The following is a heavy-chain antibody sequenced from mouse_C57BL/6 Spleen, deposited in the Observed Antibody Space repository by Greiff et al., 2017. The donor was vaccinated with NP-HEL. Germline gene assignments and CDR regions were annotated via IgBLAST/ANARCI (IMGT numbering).Heavy chain of an antibody. V-gene: IGHV1-82*01. CDR1: GYAFSSSW. CDR2: IYPGDGDT. Sequence: QVQLQQSGPELVKPGASVKISCKASGYAFSSSWMNWVKQRPGKGLEWIGRIYPGDGDTNYNGKFKGKATLTADKSSSTAYMQLSSLTSEDSAVYFCARSGGINQAWFAYWGQGTLVTVSA. D-gene: IGHD3-1*01. J-gene: IGHJ3*01. CDR3: ARSGGINQAWFAY.